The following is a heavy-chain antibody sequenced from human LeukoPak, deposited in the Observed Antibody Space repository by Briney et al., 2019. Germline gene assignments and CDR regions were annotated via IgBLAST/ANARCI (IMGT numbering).Heavy chain of an antibody. CDR1: GFTFTSSA. Sequence: SVKVSCKASGFTFTSSAMQWVPQARGQRLEWIGWIVVGSGNTNYARKFQERVTITRDMSTSTAYMELSSLRSEDTAVYYCAAVRYCSSTSCSRHPIFDYWGQGTLVTVSS. CDR3: AAVRYCSSTSCSRHPIFDY. CDR2: IVVGSGNT. J-gene: IGHJ4*02. V-gene: IGHV1-58*02. D-gene: IGHD2-2*01.